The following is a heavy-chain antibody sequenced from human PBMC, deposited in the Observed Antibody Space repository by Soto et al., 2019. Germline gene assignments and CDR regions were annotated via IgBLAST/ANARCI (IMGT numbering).Heavy chain of an antibody. V-gene: IGHV4-59*08. CDR2: IYYSGST. J-gene: IGHJ6*03. CDR3: ARLVVVPAAHYYSYSMDV. D-gene: IGHD2-2*01. CDR1: GGSISSYY. Sequence: PSETLSLTCTVSGGSISSYYWSWIRQPPGKGLEWIGYIYYSGSTNYNPSLKSRVTISVDTSKNQFSLKLSSVTAADTAVYYCARLVVVPAAHYYSYSMDVWGKATTVTVSS.